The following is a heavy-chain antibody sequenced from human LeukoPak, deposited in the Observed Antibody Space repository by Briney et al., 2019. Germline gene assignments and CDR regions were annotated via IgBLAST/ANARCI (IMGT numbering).Heavy chain of an antibody. D-gene: IGHD3-22*01. Sequence: PGGSLRLSCAASGLTVSSNYMSWVRQAPGKGLEWVSVIYRGGTTYYADSVKGRFTISRDNSKNTLYLQMNSLRVEDTAVYYCASDLPDDSDAFDIWGQGTMLTVSS. CDR1: GLTVSSNY. CDR3: ASDLPDDSDAFDI. CDR2: IYRGGTT. V-gene: IGHV3-66*01. J-gene: IGHJ3*02.